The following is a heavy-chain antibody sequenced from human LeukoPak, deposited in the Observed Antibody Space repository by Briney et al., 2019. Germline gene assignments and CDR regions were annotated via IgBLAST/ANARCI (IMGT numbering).Heavy chain of an antibody. J-gene: IGHJ6*02. Sequence: ASVTVSCKASGYTFTGYYMHWVRQAPGQGLEWMGWINPNSGGTNYAQKFRGRVTMTRDTSISTAYMELSRLRSDDTAVYYCASELWFGELYSMDVWGQGTTVTVSS. D-gene: IGHD3-10*01. CDR2: INPNSGGT. CDR1: GYTFTGYY. CDR3: ASELWFGELYSMDV. V-gene: IGHV1-2*02.